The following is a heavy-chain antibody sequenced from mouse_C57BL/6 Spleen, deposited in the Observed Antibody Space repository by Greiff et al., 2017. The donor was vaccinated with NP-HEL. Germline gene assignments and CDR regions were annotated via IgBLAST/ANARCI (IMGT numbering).Heavy chain of an antibody. V-gene: IGHV5-12*01. CDR3: ARRGAQVYAMDD. D-gene: IGHD3-2*02. CDR1: GFTFSDYY. Sequence: EVNLVESGGGLVQPGGSLKLSCAASGFTFSDYYMSWVRQTPEQRLEWVAYLSNGGGSTYYPDHVKGRFTISRDHAKHTLYLQMSRLKSDDTAMYYCARRGAQVYAMDDWGQGTSVTVAS. J-gene: IGHJ4*01. CDR2: LSNGGGST.